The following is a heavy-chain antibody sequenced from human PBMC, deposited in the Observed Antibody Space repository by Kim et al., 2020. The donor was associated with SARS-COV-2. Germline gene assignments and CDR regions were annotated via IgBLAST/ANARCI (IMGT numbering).Heavy chain of an antibody. CDR3: ARARITMIVVGSGYGMDV. CDR2: INHSGST. D-gene: IGHD3-22*01. Sequence: SETLSLTCAVYGGSFSGYYWSWIRQPPGKGLEWIGEINHSGSTNYNPSLKSRVTISVDTSKNQFSLKLSSVTAADTAVYYCARARITMIVVGSGYGMDVWGQGTTVTVSS. V-gene: IGHV4-34*01. J-gene: IGHJ6*02. CDR1: GGSFSGYY.